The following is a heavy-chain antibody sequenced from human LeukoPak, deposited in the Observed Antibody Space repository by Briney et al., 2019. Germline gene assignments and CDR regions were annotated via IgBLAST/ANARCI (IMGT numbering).Heavy chain of an antibody. Sequence: TGGSLRLSCAASGFSFSTYNMNWVRRAPGKGLEWLSYISSSSSRTYYADSVKGRFTISRDNAKNSLYLQMNSLRADDTAIYYCASSGSYYMGYWGQGALVTVSS. CDR2: ISSSSSRT. CDR3: ASSGSYYMGY. V-gene: IGHV3-48*01. CDR1: GFSFSTYN. J-gene: IGHJ4*02. D-gene: IGHD1-26*01.